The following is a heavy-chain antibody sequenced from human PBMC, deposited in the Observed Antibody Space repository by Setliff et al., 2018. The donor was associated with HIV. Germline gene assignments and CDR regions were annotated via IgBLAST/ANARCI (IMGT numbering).Heavy chain of an antibody. J-gene: IGHJ6*02. V-gene: IGHV3-48*03. CDR2: ISSSGSTI. CDR3: ARGRNRNYVVYGMDV. D-gene: IGHD1-7*01. Sequence: GGSLRLSCAASGFPFSSYAMNWVRQAPGKGLEWVSYISSSGSTIYYADSVKGRFTISRDNTKNSLSLQMDSLRAEDTAVYYCARGRNRNYVVYGMDVWGQGTTVTVSS. CDR1: GFPFSSYA.